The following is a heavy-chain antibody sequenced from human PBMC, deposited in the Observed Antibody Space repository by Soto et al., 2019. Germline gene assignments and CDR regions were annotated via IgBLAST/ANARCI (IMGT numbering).Heavy chain of an antibody. Sequence: DVQLVETGGGLIQPGGSLRLSCAASGFIVSSSYMSWVRQAPGKGLEWVSVLYSDGRTYYADSVKGRFTISRDNSKNTLDLQRNSLSAEDTAVDYCARCSGWYGQCYFDCWGQGTLVTGSS. CDR2: LYSDGRT. J-gene: IGHJ4*02. V-gene: IGHV3-53*02. CDR3: ARCSGWYGQCYFDC. D-gene: IGHD6-13*01. CDR1: GFIVSSSY.